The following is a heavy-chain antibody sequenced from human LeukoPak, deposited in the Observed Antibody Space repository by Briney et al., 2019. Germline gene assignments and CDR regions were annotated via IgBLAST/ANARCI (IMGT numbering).Heavy chain of an antibody. CDR1: GVSFSAYS. V-gene: IGHV4-34*01. D-gene: IGHD3-22*01. CDR2: INHSGTT. J-gene: IGHJ4*02. Sequence: PSETLSLTCAVYGVSFSAYSWNWIRQSPGKGLEWIGEINHSGTTNYNPSLKSRVTISVDTSKNQFSLYLGSVTAADTAVYYCAVRLDYYDSSGYRDWGQGTLVTVSS. CDR3: AVRLDYYDSSGYRD.